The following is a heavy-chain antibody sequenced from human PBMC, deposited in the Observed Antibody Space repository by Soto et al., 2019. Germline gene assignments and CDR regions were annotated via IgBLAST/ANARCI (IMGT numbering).Heavy chain of an antibody. V-gene: IGHV3-74*03. CDR3: ARDTCSKKPFDY. D-gene: IGHD3-16*01. Sequence: EVQLVESGGGLVQPGGSLRLSCEASGFTFSGYWMHWVRQAPGKGLVWVSRINSDGSITTYADSVKGRFTISRDNAKNTLYLQMSSLRAEDTAVYYCARDTCSKKPFDYWGQGTLVTVSS. CDR1: GFTFSGYW. J-gene: IGHJ4*02. CDR2: INSDGSIT.